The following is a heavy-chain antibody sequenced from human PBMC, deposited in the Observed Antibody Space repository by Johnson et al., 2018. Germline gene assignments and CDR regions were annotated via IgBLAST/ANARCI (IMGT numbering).Heavy chain of an antibody. Sequence: VQLVESGGGLVKPGGSXRLSCAASGFTFSSYSMNWVRQAPGKGLEWVSSISSSSSYIYYADSVKGRFTISRDNAKNSLSLQMNSLRAEETAVYYCARVVRLVGATAFDIWGQGTMVTVSS. CDR2: ISSSSSYI. CDR3: ARVVRLVGATAFDI. CDR1: GFTFSSYS. V-gene: IGHV3-21*01. J-gene: IGHJ3*02. D-gene: IGHD1-26*01.